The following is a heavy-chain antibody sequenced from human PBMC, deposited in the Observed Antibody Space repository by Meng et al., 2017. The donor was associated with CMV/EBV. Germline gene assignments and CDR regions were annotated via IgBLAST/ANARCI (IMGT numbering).Heavy chain of an antibody. CDR3: ARESMVRGED. Sequence: VQLQRWGAGLLKPSETLSLTCAVYGGSFSGYYWSWIRQPPGKGLEWIGEINHSGSTNYNPSLKSRVTISVDTSKNQFSLKLSSVTAADTAVYYCARESMVRGEDWGQGTLVTVSS. CDR1: GGSFSGYY. J-gene: IGHJ4*02. D-gene: IGHD3-10*01. CDR2: INHSGST. V-gene: IGHV4-34*01.